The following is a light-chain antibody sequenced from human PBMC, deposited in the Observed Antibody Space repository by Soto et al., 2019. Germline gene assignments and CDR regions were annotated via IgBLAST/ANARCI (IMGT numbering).Light chain of an antibody. Sequence: QSALTQPASVPGSPGQSITISCTGTSSDVGGYNYVSWYQQHPGKAPKLMIYDVSNRPSGVSNRFSGSKSGNTASLTISGLQAEDEADYYCSSYTSSISYVFGTGTKLTVL. CDR2: DVS. CDR1: SSDVGGYNY. J-gene: IGLJ1*01. V-gene: IGLV2-14*01. CDR3: SSYTSSISYV.